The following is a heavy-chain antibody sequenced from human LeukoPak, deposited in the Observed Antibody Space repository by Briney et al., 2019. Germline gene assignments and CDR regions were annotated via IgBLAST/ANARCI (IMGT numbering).Heavy chain of an antibody. CDR1: GFTFSSYS. V-gene: IGHV3-48*04. D-gene: IGHD1-1*01. Sequence: PGGSLRLSCAASGFTFSSYSMNWVRQAPGKGLEWISYIATSSDTIYYADSVKGRFTISRDNAKNSLHLQMNSLRAEDTAVYYCADNLSLWGQGTLVTVSS. J-gene: IGHJ4*02. CDR2: IATSSDTI. CDR3: ADNLSL.